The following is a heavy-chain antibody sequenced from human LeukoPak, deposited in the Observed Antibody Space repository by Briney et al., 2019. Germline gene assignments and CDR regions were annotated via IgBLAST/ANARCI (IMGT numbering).Heavy chain of an antibody. V-gene: IGHV1-69*06. Sequence: GASVKVSCKASGGTFSSYAISWVRQAPGQGLEWMGGIIPIFGTANYAQKFQGRVTITADKSTSTAYMELSSLRPEDTAVYYCARERYYDSSGYGRRSAFDIWGQGTMVTVSS. CDR1: GGTFSSYA. CDR2: IIPIFGTA. CDR3: ARERYYDSSGYGRRSAFDI. J-gene: IGHJ3*02. D-gene: IGHD3-22*01.